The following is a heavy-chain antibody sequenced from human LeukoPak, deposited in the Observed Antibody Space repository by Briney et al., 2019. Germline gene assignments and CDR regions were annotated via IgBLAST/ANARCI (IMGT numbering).Heavy chain of an antibody. Sequence: GGSLRLSCAASGFTFNSYAMSWVRQAPGKGLEWVSSISGVNTHYADSVKGRFSISRDNYKNTLYLQMSSLRAEDTAVNYCARDPNGNYVGAFDFQRWGQGTLVTVSS. CDR2: ISGVNT. CDR1: GFTFNSYA. J-gene: IGHJ1*01. D-gene: IGHD4-17*01. CDR3: ARDPNGNYVGAFDFQR. V-gene: IGHV3-23*01.